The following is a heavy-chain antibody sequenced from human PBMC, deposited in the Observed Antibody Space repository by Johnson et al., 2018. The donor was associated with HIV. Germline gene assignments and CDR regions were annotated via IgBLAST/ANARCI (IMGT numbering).Heavy chain of an antibody. J-gene: IGHJ3*02. Sequence: QVQLVESGGDVVQPGRSLRLSCTASGFTFSSYALHWVRQAPGKGLEWVAVLSYDGSNKYYADSVKGRFTISRDNSKNTLYLQMNSLRAEDTAVYYCAKVGATVITPRGEAFDIWGQGTMVTVSS. V-gene: IGHV3-30*04. D-gene: IGHD4-23*01. CDR2: LSYDGSNK. CDR1: GFTFSSYA. CDR3: AKVGATVITPRGEAFDI.